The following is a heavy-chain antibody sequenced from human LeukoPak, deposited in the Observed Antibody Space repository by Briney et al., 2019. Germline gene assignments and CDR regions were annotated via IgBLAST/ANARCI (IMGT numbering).Heavy chain of an antibody. CDR3: ASPDLYDSSGYYSY. D-gene: IGHD3-22*01. CDR1: GGTFSSYA. Sequence: AASVKVSCKASGGTFSSYAISWVGQAPGQGLEWMGGIIPIFGTANYAQKFQGRVTITTDESTSTAYMELSSLRSEDTAVYYCASPDLYDSSGYYSYWGQGTLVTVSS. V-gene: IGHV1-69*05. J-gene: IGHJ4*02. CDR2: IIPIFGTA.